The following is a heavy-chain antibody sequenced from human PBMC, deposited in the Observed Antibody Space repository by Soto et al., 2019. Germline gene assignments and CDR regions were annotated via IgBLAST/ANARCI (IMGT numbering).Heavy chain of an antibody. D-gene: IGHD3-22*01. CDR1: GYTFTGYY. J-gene: IGHJ4*02. CDR2: INPNSGGT. V-gene: IGHV1-2*02. Sequence: ASVKVSCKASGYTFTGYYTHWVRQAPGQGLEWMGWINPNSGGTNYAQKFQGRVTMTRDTSISTAYMELSRLRSDDTAVYYCARNLVYYDSSGYFAYWCQGTLGTVS. CDR3: ARNLVYYDSSGYFAY.